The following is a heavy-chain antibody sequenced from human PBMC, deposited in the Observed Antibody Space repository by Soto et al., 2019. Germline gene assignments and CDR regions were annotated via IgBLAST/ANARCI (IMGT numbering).Heavy chain of an antibody. CDR3: ARVRYYDSSGYYSRDYYGMDV. CDR2: IYYSGST. D-gene: IGHD3-22*01. V-gene: IGHV4-59*01. J-gene: IGHJ6*02. CDR1: GGSISSCY. Sequence: PSETLSLTCTVSGGSISSCYWSWIRQPPGKGLEWIGYIYYSGSTNYNPSLKSRVTISEDTSKNQFSLKLSSVTAADTAVYYCARVRYYDSSGYYSRDYYGMDVWRQGTTVTVSS.